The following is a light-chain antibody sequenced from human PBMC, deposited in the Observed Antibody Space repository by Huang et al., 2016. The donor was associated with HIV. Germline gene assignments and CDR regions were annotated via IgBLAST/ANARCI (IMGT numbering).Light chain of an antibody. Sequence: DIVMTQSPDSLAVSLGERATINCKSSQSVLYSSINKNYLAWYQQKPGQPPKLLIYWASTRESGVHDRFSGSGCGTDFTLTISSLQAEDVAVYYCQQYYSTPQTFGQGTKVEIK. CDR1: QSVLYSSINKNY. V-gene: IGKV4-1*01. CDR2: WAS. CDR3: QQYYSTPQT. J-gene: IGKJ1*01.